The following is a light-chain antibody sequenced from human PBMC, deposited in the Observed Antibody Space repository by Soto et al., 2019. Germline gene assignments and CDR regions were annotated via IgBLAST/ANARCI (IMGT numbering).Light chain of an antibody. Sequence: QSVLTQPASVSGSPGQSITISCTGTSSDVGGYNHVSWYQQHPGKAPKLIIYEVRNRPSGVSNRLSGSKSGNTASLTISGLQAEDEADYYCSSYTTTNTYVFGTGTKV. CDR2: EVR. CDR3: SSYTTTNTYV. V-gene: IGLV2-14*01. CDR1: SSDVGGYNH. J-gene: IGLJ1*01.